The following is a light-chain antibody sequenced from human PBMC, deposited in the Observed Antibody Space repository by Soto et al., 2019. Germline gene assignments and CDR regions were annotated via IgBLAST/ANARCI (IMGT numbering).Light chain of an antibody. CDR3: AAWDDSLNGYV. CDR2: NNN. Sequence: QSALTQPPSASGTPGQGVPISCSGITSNIGSNTVNWYQQLPGTAPKLLIYNNNQRPSGVPDRFSGSKSGTSASLAIGGLQSEDEADYYCAAWDDSLNGYVFGTGTRSPS. V-gene: IGLV1-44*01. CDR1: TSNIGSNT. J-gene: IGLJ1*01.